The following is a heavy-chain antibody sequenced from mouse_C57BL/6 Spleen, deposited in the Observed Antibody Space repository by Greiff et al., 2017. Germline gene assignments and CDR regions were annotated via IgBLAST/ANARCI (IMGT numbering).Heavy chain of an antibody. D-gene: IGHD1-1*01. Sequence: VQLQQSGAELVKPGASVKISCKASGYAFSSYGMNWVKQRPGKGLEWIGQFYPGDGDTNYNGKFKGKATLTADKSSSTAYMQLSSLTSEDSAVYFCARGGGSSYEDYWGKGTTLTVSS. CDR3: ARGGGSSYEDY. CDR2: FYPGDGDT. CDR1: GYAFSSYG. J-gene: IGHJ2*01. V-gene: IGHV1-80*01.